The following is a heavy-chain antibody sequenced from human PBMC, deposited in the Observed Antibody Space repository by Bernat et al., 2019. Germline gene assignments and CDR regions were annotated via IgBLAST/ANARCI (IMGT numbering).Heavy chain of an antibody. J-gene: IGHJ2*01. V-gene: IGHV3-23*01. CDR1: GFTFTSYA. Sequence: EVQLLESGGGLVQPGGSLRLSCAASGFTFTSYAMSWVRQAPGKGLEWVSAISVSGGRTYYADSVKGRFTMSRDNSKNTLYLKMNSLRAEDTAVYYCAKDDCAGDCHYWYFDLWGRGTLVTVSS. D-gene: IGHD2-21*02. CDR3: AKDDCAGDCHYWYFDL. CDR2: ISVSGGRT.